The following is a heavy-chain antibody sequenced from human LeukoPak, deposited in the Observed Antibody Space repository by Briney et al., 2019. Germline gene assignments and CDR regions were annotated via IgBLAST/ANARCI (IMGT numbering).Heavy chain of an antibody. D-gene: IGHD3-10*01. J-gene: IGHJ4*02. V-gene: IGHV3-23*01. CDR1: GFTFSSYA. CDR3: ARDVWFGDKTKYYFDY. CDR2: ISGSGGST. Sequence: GGSLRLSCAASGFTFSSYAMSWVRQAPGKGLEWVSAISGSGGSTYYADSVKGRFTIPRDNAKNSLYLQMNSLRAEDTAVYYCARDVWFGDKTKYYFDYWGQGTLVTVSS.